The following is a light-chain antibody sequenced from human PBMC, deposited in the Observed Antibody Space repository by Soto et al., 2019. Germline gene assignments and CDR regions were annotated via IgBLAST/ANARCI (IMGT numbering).Light chain of an antibody. CDR3: LQHNSFPFT. J-gene: IGKJ5*01. Sequence: EIEMTQSPSAMSASVGDRATISCRASQGVSSYLAWFQQKPGQAPKRLIYAASSRHTGVPARFSGSGSGTEFTLTITSLQPEDFAVYYCLQHNSFPFTFGQGTQLEIK. CDR2: AAS. CDR1: QGVSSY. V-gene: IGKV1-17*03.